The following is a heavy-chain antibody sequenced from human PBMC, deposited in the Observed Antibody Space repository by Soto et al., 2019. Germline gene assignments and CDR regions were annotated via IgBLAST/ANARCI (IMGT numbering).Heavy chain of an antibody. Sequence: QVQLVESGGGVVQPGRSLRLSCAASGFTFSSYGMHWVRQAPGKGLEWVAVISYDGSNKYYADSVKGRFTISRDNSKNTLYLQTNSLRAEDTAVYYCAKDLWFGETHRPTYAFDIWGQGTMVTVSS. CDR1: GFTFSSYG. J-gene: IGHJ3*02. D-gene: IGHD3-10*01. CDR3: AKDLWFGETHRPTYAFDI. CDR2: ISYDGSNK. V-gene: IGHV3-30*18.